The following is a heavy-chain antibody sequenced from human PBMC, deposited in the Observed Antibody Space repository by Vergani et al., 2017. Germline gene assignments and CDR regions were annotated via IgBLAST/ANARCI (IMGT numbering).Heavy chain of an antibody. CDR3: ARANGEVKGYYGMDV. CDR2: INSDGSST. CDR1: GFTFSSYW. D-gene: IGHD4-17*01. V-gene: IGHV3-74*01. J-gene: IGHJ6*02. Sequence: EVQLVESGGGLVQPGGSLRLPCAASGFTFSSYWMHWVRQAPGKGLVWVSRINSDGSSTSYAGSVKGRFTISRDNAKNTLYLQMNSLRAEDTAVYYCARANGEVKGYYGMDVWGQGATVTVSS.